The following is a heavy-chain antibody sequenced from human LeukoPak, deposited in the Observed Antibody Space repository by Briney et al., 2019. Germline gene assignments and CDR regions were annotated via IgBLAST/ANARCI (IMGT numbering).Heavy chain of an antibody. D-gene: IGHD3-10*01. CDR1: GFTFSNAW. J-gene: IGHJ6*02. V-gene: IGHV3-15*01. CDR3: TSAPGLLWFGELTAMYYYYGMDV. Sequence: GGSLRLSCAASGFTFSNAWMSRVRQAPGKGLEWVGRIKSKTDGGTTDYAAPVKGRFTISRDDSKNTLYLQMNSLKTEDTAVYYCTSAPGLLWFGELTAMYYYYGMDVWGQGTTVTVSS. CDR2: IKSKTDGGTT.